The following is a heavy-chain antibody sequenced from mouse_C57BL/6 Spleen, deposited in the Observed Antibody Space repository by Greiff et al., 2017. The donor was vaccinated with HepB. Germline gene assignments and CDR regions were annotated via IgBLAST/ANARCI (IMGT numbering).Heavy chain of an antibody. CDR3: ARRLPAWFAY. CDR2: ISSGGSYT. CDR1: GFTFSSYG. J-gene: IGHJ3*01. Sequence: DVQLQESGGDLVKPGGSLKLSCAASGFTFSSYGMSWVRQTPDKRLEWVATISSGGSYTYYPDSVKGRFTISRDNAKNTLYLQMSSLKSEDTAMYYCARRLPAWFAYWGQGTLVTVSA. V-gene: IGHV5-6*02.